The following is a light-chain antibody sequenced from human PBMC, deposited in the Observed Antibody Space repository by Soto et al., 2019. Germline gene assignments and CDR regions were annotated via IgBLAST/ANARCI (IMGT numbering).Light chain of an antibody. CDR1: SSDVGGYNY. CDR3: SSYTSSSTRV. J-gene: IGLJ3*02. V-gene: IGLV2-14*01. Sequence: QSALTQHASVSGSPGQSITISCTGTSSDVGGYNYVSWYQQHPGKAPKLMIYEVSNRPSGVSNRFSGSKSGNTASLTISGLQAVDEADYYCSSYTSSSTRVFGVGTKLTVL. CDR2: EVS.